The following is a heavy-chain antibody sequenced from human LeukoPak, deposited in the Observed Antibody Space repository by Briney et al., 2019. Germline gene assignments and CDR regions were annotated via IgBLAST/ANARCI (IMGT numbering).Heavy chain of an antibody. CDR2: INHSGST. J-gene: IGHJ3*02. D-gene: IGHD6-13*01. V-gene: IGHV4-34*01. CDR3: ARGRYSSSWYGAFDI. Sequence: SETLSLTCAVYGGSFSVYYWTWIRQPPGKGLEWIGEINHSGSTNYNPSLKSRVTISVDTSKNQFSLKLSSVTAADTAVYYCARGRYSSSWYGAFDIWGQGTMVTASS. CDR1: GGSFSVYY.